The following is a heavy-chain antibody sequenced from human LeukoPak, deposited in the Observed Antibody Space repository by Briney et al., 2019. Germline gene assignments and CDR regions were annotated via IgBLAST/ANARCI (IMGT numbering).Heavy chain of an antibody. Sequence: ASVKVSCKASGYTFTGYYMHWVRQAPGQGLEWMGWINPNSDVTSYAQKFQGRVTMTRDTSISTAYMELSSLRSDDTAVYYCAREYYYESSDYYVVLSGAFDIWGQGTMVTVSS. CDR2: INPNSDVT. CDR1: GYTFTGYY. CDR3: AREYYYESSDYYVVLSGAFDI. D-gene: IGHD3-22*01. J-gene: IGHJ3*02. V-gene: IGHV1-2*02.